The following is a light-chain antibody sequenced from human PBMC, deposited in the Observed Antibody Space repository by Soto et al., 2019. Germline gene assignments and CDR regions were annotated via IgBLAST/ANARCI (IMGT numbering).Light chain of an antibody. CDR2: AAY. J-gene: IGKJ2*01. V-gene: IGKV1-39*01. CDR3: QQSYSTPYT. Sequence: DIQMTQSPSSLSASVGDRVTITCRASQSISSYLNWNQQKPGKAPKLLIYAAYSLQSGVPSRFSGSGSGTDFTLTISSLQPEDFATYYCQQSYSTPYTFGQGTKLEIK. CDR1: QSISSY.